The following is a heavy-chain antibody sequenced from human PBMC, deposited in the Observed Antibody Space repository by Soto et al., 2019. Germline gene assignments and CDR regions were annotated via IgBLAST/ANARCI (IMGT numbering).Heavy chain of an antibody. CDR2: IIPIFGTA. D-gene: IGHD2-15*01. V-gene: IGHV1-69*13. CDR1: GGTFSSYA. CDR3: ARSQGGSSSLDIYYYYYYGMDV. J-gene: IGHJ6*02. Sequence: SVKVSCKAPGGTFSSYAISWVRQAPGQGLEWMGGIIPIFGTAKYAQKLQGRVTITADESTSTGYMELSSLRSEDTAVYYCARSQGGSSSLDIYYYYYYGMDVWGQGTTVTVSS.